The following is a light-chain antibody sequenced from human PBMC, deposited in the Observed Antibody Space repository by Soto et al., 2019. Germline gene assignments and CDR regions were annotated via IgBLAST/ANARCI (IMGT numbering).Light chain of an antibody. CDR1: SGDVGGHDF. CDR3: QSYDISLSGSV. J-gene: IGLJ2*01. V-gene: IGLV2-11*01. Sequence: QSALTQPRSVSGSPGQSVTISCTGISGDVGGHDFVSWYQQHPGKAPKLILYDVDKRPSGVPDRFSGSRSGNTASLAISGLQAEDEAAYYCQSYDISLSGSVFGGGTKVTVL. CDR2: DVD.